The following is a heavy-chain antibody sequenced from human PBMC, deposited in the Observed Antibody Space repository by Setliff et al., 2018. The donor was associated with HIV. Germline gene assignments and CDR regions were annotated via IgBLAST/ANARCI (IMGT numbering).Heavy chain of an antibody. CDR3: ARDLGYCSGGSCYWYY. Sequence: SETLSLTCTVSGASISSSGYYWGWIRQPPGKGLEWIGTIYNGGASHYNPSLKSRVIIFLDTSKNQFSLELTSVTAADTAVYYCARDLGYCSGGSCYWYYWGQGTLVTVSS. D-gene: IGHD2-15*01. CDR2: IYNGGAS. CDR1: GASISSSGYY. V-gene: IGHV4-39*07. J-gene: IGHJ4*02.